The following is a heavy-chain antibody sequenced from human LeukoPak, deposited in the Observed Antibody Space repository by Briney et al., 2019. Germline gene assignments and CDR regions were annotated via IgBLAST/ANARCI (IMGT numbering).Heavy chain of an antibody. CDR2: IIPIFGTA. CDR3: ARDRGGSSWYNWFDP. V-gene: IGHV1-69*05. D-gene: IGHD6-13*01. CDR1: GGTFSSYA. Sequence: SVKVSCKASGGTFSSYAISWVRQAPGQGLEWMGGIIPIFGTANYAQKFQGRVTITTDESTSTAYMELSSLRSEDTAAYYCARDRGGSSWYNWFDPWGQGTLVTVSS. J-gene: IGHJ5*02.